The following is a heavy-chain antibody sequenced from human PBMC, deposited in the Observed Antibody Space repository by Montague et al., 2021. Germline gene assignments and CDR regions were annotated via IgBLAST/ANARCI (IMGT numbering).Heavy chain of an antibody. CDR1: GGSISRSSYY. CDR2: IYSSGST. V-gene: IGHV4-39*06. D-gene: IGHD1-14*01. Sequence: SETLSLTCTVSGGSISRSSYYWGWIRQPPGKGLEWIGSIYSSGSTYYNPSLKSRVTLSEDTSNNQFPLKLNSVTAADTAVYYCARYKTGERGFGVWGKGTTVTVSS. CDR3: ARYKTGERGFGV. J-gene: IGHJ6*04.